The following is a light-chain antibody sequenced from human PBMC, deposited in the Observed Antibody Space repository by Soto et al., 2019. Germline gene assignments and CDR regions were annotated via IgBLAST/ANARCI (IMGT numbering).Light chain of an antibody. J-gene: IGLJ2*01. CDR2: RNN. Sequence: QSVLTQPPSASGTPGQRVTISCSGGSSSIGKNYVFWYQQLPGAAPKPLIYRNNKRPSGVPDRFSGSKSGTSASLAINGLQSEDEADYHCAAWDDSLSVPVFGGGTKLTVL. CDR3: AAWDDSLSVPV. V-gene: IGLV1-47*01. CDR1: SSSIGKNY.